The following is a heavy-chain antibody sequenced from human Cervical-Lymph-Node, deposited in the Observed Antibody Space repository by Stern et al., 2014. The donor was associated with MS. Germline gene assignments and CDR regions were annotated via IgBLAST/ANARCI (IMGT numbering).Heavy chain of an antibody. CDR3: AKVRYYYDSNGYYPHTFDR. CDR2: ISRGGDT. V-gene: IGHV3-23*04. CDR1: GFTFSRHA. J-gene: IGHJ4*02. Sequence: EVQLVESGGGLVQPGGSLRLSCAASGFTFSRHAMIWVRQGPGKGLEWVSGISRGGDTYYAGSVKGRFTISRDNSGTTLFLQLDSLRGEDTAVYYCAKVRYYYDSNGYYPHTFDRWGQGTLVTVSS. D-gene: IGHD3-22*01.